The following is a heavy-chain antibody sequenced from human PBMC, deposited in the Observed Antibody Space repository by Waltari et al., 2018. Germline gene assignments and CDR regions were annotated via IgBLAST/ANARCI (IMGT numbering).Heavy chain of an antibody. V-gene: IGHV4-34*01. D-gene: IGHD7-27*01. CDR3: ARGKLGINYYYYGMDV. J-gene: IGHJ6*02. Sequence: QVQLLQSGAEVKKPGSSVKVSCKASGGSFRNYAISWIRQPPGKGLEWIGEINHSGSTNYNPSLKSRVTISVDTSKNQFSLKLSSVTAADTAVYYCARGKLGINYYYYGMDVWGQGTTVTVSS. CDR2: INHSGST. CDR1: GGSFRNYA.